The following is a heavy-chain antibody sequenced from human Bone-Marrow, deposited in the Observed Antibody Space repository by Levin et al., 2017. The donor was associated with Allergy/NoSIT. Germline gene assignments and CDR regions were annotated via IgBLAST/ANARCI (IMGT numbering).Heavy chain of an antibody. D-gene: IGHD3-10*01. CDR1: GYTFTGYY. CDR2: INANTGVT. Sequence: GASVKVSCKASGYTFTGYYIHWVRQAPGQGLEWMGRINANTGVTNYAQKFQAWVTMTRDTSTSTAYMDLSGLTSEDTAVYYCARDPLAVQGVTTVNIDAFDVWGQGTTVTVSS. CDR3: ARDPLAVQGVTTVNIDAFDV. J-gene: IGHJ3*01. V-gene: IGHV1-2*04.